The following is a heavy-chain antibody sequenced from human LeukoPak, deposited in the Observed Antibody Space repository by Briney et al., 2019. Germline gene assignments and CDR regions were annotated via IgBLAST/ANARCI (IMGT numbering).Heavy chain of an antibody. J-gene: IGHJ4*02. CDR3: ARVDYGDYGFDY. CDR1: GFTVSSNY. CDR2: IYSGGST. Sequence: PGGSLRLSCAASGFTVSSNYMSWVRQAPGKGLEWVSVIYSGGSTYYADSVKGRFIISRDNSKNTLCLQMNSLRAEDTAVYYCARVDYGDYGFDYWGQGTLVTVSS. V-gene: IGHV3-66*01. D-gene: IGHD4-17*01.